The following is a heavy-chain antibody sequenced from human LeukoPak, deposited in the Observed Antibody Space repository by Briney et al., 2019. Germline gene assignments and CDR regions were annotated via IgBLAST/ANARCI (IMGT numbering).Heavy chain of an antibody. V-gene: IGHV3-23*01. CDR1: GFTFSNYG. Sequence: GGSLRLSCAASGFTFSNYGMNWVRQAPGKGLEWVSALNSSGGSTYYADSVKGRFTISRDNSKNTLYLQMNSLRAEDTAVYYCAKEGHRYFDYWGQGTLVTVSS. J-gene: IGHJ4*02. CDR3: AKEGHRYFDY. CDR2: LNSSGGST.